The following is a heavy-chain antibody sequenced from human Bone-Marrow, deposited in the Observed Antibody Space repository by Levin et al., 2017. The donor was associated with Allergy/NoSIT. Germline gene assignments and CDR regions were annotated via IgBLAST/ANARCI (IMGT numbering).Heavy chain of an antibody. CDR3: AKGGAVGLAGQTFDI. CDR1: GFTFSTYA. CDR2: ISGIGGGIT. D-gene: IGHD1-26*01. V-gene: IGHV3-23*01. Sequence: GGSLRLSCAASGFTFSTYAMFWVRQTPGNRLEWVSSISGIGGGITYYAGSVKGRFTISRDNSKNTVYLQMNSLRGEDTAVYYCAKGGAVGLAGQTFDIWGQGTMVTVSS. J-gene: IGHJ3*02.